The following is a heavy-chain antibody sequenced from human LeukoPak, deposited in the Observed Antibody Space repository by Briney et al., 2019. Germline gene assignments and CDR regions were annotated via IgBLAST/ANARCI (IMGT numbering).Heavy chain of an antibody. CDR2: TYYRSKWYN. J-gene: IGHJ6*02. D-gene: IGHD3-3*01. V-gene: IGHV6-1*01. CDR3: ARDRAAHYDFWSGYYGGGVYYGMDV. Sequence: SQTLSLTCAISGDSVSSNSAAWNWIRQSPSRGLEWLGRTYYRSKWYNDYAVSVKSRITTNPDTSKNQFSLQLNSVTPEDTAVYYCARDRAAHYDFWSGYYGGGVYYGMDVWGQGTTVTVSS. CDR1: GDSVSSNSAA.